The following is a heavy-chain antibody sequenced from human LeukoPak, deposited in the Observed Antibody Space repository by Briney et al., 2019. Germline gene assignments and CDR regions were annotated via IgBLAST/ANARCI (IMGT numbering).Heavy chain of an antibody. Sequence: SETLSLTCTVSGGSISSGGYYWSWIRQQPGKGLEWIGYIYYSGSTYYNPSLMSRVTISVDTSKNQFSLKLSSVTAADTAVYYCARGLGDFWSGYCFDYWGQGTLVTVSS. V-gene: IGHV4-31*03. CDR1: GGSISSGGYY. CDR2: IYYSGST. CDR3: ARGLGDFWSGYCFDY. J-gene: IGHJ4*02. D-gene: IGHD3-3*01.